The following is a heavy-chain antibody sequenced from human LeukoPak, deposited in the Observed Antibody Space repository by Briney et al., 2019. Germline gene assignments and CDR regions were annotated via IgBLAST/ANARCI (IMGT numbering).Heavy chain of an antibody. CDR2: IYSGGST. Sequence: GGSLRLSCAASGFTFSSYSMNWVRQAPGKGLEWVSSIYSGGSTDYADSVKDRFTISRDNPKNTLYLQMNSLRAEDTAVYYCARGNLAAGYLHWGQGTLVTVSS. CDR3: ARGNLAAGYLH. J-gene: IGHJ1*01. CDR1: GFTFSSYS. D-gene: IGHD6-25*01. V-gene: IGHV3-66*01.